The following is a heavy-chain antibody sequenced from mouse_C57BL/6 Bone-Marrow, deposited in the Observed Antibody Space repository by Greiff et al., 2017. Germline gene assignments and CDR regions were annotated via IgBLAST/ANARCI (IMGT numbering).Heavy chain of an antibody. J-gene: IGHJ2*01. Sequence: VKLKQPGTELVKPGASVKLSCKASGYTFTSYWMHWVKQRPGQGLEWIGIINPSNGGTNYNEKFKSKATLSVTKSSRTAYMQLSSLTSEDSWVYYYARWSTTVPFDYWGQGTTLTVSS. V-gene: IGHV1-53*01. D-gene: IGHD1-1*01. CDR2: INPSNGGT. CDR3: ARWSTTVPFDY. CDR1: GYTFTSYW.